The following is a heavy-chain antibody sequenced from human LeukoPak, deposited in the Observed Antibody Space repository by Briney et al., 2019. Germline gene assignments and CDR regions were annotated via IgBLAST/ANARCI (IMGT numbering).Heavy chain of an antibody. Sequence: GGSLKLSCAASGFTFSGSAMHWVRQAPGKGLEWVGRIKSKTDGGTTDYAAPVKGRFTISRDDSKNTLYLQMNSLKTEDTAVYYCTTANQWEPFDYWGQGTLVTVSS. CDR1: GFTFSGSA. D-gene: IGHD1-26*01. CDR3: TTANQWEPFDY. CDR2: IKSKTDGGTT. J-gene: IGHJ4*02. V-gene: IGHV3-15*01.